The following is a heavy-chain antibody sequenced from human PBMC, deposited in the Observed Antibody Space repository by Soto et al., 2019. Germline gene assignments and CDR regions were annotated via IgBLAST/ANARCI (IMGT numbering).Heavy chain of an antibody. CDR2: ISGSGGVK. V-gene: IGHV3-23*01. CDR3: AKIAVADYFDY. D-gene: IGHD6-19*01. Sequence: GGSLRLSCAASGFTFNIYAMNWVRQAPGRGLEWVSGISGSGGVKYYGDSVKGRFTISRDNSKNTLYLQMNSLRAEDTAVYYCAKIAVADYFDYWGQGTLVTVSS. CDR1: GFTFNIYA. J-gene: IGHJ4*02.